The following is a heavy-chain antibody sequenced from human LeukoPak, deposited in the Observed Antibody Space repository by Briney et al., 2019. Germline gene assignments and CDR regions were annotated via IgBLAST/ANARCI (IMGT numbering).Heavy chain of an antibody. CDR3: ARDPTPPAGGKEFDP. J-gene: IGHJ5*02. CDR2: MNPNSGNT. Sequence: ASVKVSCKASRYTFTSYDINWVRQATGQGLEWMGWMNPNSGNTGYAQKFQGRVTMTRNTSISTAYMELSSLRSEDTAVYYCARDPTPPAGGKEFDPWGQGTLVTVSS. V-gene: IGHV1-8*01. CDR1: RYTFTSYD. D-gene: IGHD6-25*01.